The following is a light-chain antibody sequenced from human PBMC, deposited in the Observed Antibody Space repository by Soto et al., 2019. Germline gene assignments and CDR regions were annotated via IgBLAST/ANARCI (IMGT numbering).Light chain of an antibody. V-gene: IGLV2-14*03. J-gene: IGLJ1*01. CDR3: SSHTSTSRYV. CDR1: SSDVGGNH. CDR2: DVS. Sequence: QSALTQPASVSGSPGQSITLSCTGASSDVGGNHVSWYQQHPGKAPRLIIYDVSNRPSGISNRFSGSKSDNTASLTISGRQADDEADYYCSSHTSTSRYVFGTGTKLTVL.